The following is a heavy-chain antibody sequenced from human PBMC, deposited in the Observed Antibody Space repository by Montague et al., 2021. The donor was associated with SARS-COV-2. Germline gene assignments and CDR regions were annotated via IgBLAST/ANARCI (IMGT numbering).Heavy chain of an antibody. CDR1: GGSISSYY. Sequence: SETLSLTCTVSGGSISSYYWSWIWQPPGKGLGWIGYIYYSESTNSNPSLKIRVTISVDTSKNQFSLKLSSVTAADTAVYYCARVFPRWLQFDPYFDYWGQGTLVTVSS. D-gene: IGHD5-24*01. J-gene: IGHJ4*02. V-gene: IGHV4-59*01. CDR3: ARVFPRWLQFDPYFDY. CDR2: IYYSEST.